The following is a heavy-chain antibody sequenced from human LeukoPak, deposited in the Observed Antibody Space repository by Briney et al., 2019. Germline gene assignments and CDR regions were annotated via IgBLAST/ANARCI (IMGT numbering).Heavy chain of an antibody. CDR2: IYTSGSA. Sequence: SETLSLTCTVSGGSISSYYWSWIRQPPGKGLEWIGHIYTSGSANYNPSLKSRVTISVDTSKNQFSLKLSSVTVADTAVYYCARHVTIFDYMDVWGKGTTVTVSS. D-gene: IGHD3-3*01. CDR1: GGSISSYY. V-gene: IGHV4-4*09. CDR3: ARHVTIFDYMDV. J-gene: IGHJ6*03.